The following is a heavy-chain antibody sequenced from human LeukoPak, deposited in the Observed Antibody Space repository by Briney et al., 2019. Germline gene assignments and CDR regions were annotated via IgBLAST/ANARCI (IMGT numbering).Heavy chain of an antibody. CDR2: IYPGDSDT. D-gene: IGHD6-6*01. Sequence: RGESLKISCKGSGYSFSSYWIAWVRQMPGKGLEWMGIIYPGDSDTRYSPSFQGQVTISADKSISTAYLQWSSLKASDTAMYYCARRLVSIDYFDYWGQGTLVTVSS. CDR3: ARRLVSIDYFDY. CDR1: GYSFSSYW. V-gene: IGHV5-51*01. J-gene: IGHJ4*02.